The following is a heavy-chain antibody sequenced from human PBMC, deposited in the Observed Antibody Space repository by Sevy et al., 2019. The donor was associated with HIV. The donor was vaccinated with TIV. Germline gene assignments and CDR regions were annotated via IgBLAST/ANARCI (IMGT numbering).Heavy chain of an antibody. J-gene: IGHJ4*02. CDR2: IKEDGSET. CDR1: GFTFGDYW. Sequence: VGSLRLSCAASGFTFGDYWMNWVRQAPGKGLEWVGNIKEDGSETYYVDSVKGRFTISRDNAKNSLYLQMNSLRAEDTAVYYCAKGVDSWGQGTLVTVSS. D-gene: IGHD6-13*01. CDR3: AKGVDS. V-gene: IGHV3-7*01.